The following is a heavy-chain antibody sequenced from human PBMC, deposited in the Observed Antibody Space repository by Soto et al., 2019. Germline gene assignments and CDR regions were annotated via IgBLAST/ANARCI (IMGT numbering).Heavy chain of an antibody. CDR3: AIDRSEDITWYYFDY. CDR1: GGSMTSYF. J-gene: IGHJ4*02. CDR2: IYYSGST. V-gene: IGHV4-59*01. D-gene: IGHD2-8*02. Sequence: SETLSLTCTVSGGSMTSYFWSWIRQPPGKGLEWIGNIYYSGSTNYNPSLKSRLTISLDTSKNQFSLKLSSVTAADTAVYYCAIDRSEDITWYYFDYWGQGTLVTVSS.